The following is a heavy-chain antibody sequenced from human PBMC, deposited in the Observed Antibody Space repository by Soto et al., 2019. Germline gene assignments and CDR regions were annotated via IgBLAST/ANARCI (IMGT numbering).Heavy chain of an antibody. CDR1: GGSISNYY. V-gene: IGHV4-59*12. CDR2: IYYSGST. CDR3: ARGPPFH. Sequence: PSETLSLTCIVSGGSISNYYWSWIRQPPGKGLEWIGYIYYSGSTNYNPSIKSRVTISVDTSKNQFSLKLNSVTAADTAVYYCARGPPFHWGQGTLVTVS. D-gene: IGHD3-16*01. J-gene: IGHJ4*02.